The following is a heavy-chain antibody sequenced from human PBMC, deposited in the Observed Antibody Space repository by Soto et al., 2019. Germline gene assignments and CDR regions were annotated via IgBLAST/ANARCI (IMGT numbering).Heavy chain of an antibody. CDR1: GYTFTGYY. Sequence: SVKVSCKASGYTFTGYYMHWVRQAPGQGLEWMGWINPNSGGTNYAQKFQGRVTMTRDTSISTAYMELSRLRSDDTAVYYCARLPIRAAAGTQPHYYGMDVWGQGTTVTVSS. D-gene: IGHD6-13*01. CDR3: ARLPIRAAAGTQPHYYGMDV. V-gene: IGHV1-2*02. J-gene: IGHJ6*02. CDR2: INPNSGGT.